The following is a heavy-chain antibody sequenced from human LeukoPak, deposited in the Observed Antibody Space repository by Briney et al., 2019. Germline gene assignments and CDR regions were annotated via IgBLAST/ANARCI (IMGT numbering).Heavy chain of an antibody. CDR2: INNDGSRT. Sequence: PGRSLRLSCAASGFTLSSYWMHWVRQAPGKGLVWVSRINNDGSRTNYADSVKGRFTISRDNAKNTLYLQMNSLRAEDTAVYYCARDLVVATGPDYWGQGTLVTVSS. V-gene: IGHV3-74*01. CDR1: GFTLSSYW. CDR3: ARDLVVATGPDY. J-gene: IGHJ4*02. D-gene: IGHD5-12*01.